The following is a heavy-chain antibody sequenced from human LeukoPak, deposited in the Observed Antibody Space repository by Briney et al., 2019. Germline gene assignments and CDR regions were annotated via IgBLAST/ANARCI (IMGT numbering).Heavy chain of an antibody. Sequence: ASVKVSCEASGYTFTSYHIDWVRQATGQGPEWMGWMNAKSGHTGYAQNLEGRVTMTRDTSTNTAYMELRSLRSEDTAVYFCARGMFDNSGHYYYFYYALDVWGQGTTVTVSS. J-gene: IGHJ6*02. CDR1: GYTFTSYH. V-gene: IGHV1-8*01. CDR2: MNAKSGHT. D-gene: IGHD3-22*01. CDR3: ARGMFDNSGHYYYFYYALDV.